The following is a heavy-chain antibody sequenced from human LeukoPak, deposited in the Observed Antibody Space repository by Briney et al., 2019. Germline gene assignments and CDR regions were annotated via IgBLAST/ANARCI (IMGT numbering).Heavy chain of an antibody. Sequence: SETLSLSCDVYGGSFSGYYWSWIRQPPGKGPEWIGEINHSGSTNYNPSLKSRVTISEDKSRNQFSLRLSSVTAADTAVYYCASVRFDSGSYYLDYWGQVTMVTVSS. CDR1: GGSFSGYY. D-gene: IGHD1-26*01. CDR2: INHSGST. V-gene: IGHV4-34*01. J-gene: IGHJ4*02. CDR3: ASVRFDSGSYYLDY.